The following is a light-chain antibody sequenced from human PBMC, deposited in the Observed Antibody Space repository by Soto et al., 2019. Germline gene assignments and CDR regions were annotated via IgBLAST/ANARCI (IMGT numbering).Light chain of an antibody. CDR1: QSLLHTVGYNY. J-gene: IGKJ4*01. Sequence: DIVMTQSPLSLPVTPGEPASISCRSSQSLLHTVGYNYLDWYLQKPGQSPQLLIYLGSNRASGVPDRFSGSGSGTDFTLKISRVEAEDVGVYYCMQALQTPITFGGGTKVDIK. CDR2: LGS. V-gene: IGKV2-28*01. CDR3: MQALQTPIT.